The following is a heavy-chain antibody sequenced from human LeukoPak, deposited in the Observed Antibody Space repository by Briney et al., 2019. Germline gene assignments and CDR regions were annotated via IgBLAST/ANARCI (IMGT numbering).Heavy chain of an antibody. V-gene: IGHV1-2*02. CDR2: INPNSGGT. CDR1: GYTFTGYY. J-gene: IGHJ4*02. D-gene: IGHD3-10*01. Sequence: ASVKVSCKASGYTFTGYYMHWVRQAPGQGLEWMGWINPNSGGTNYAQKFQGRVTMTRDTSISTAYMELSRLRSDDTAVYYCARDCYGSGSYYRHDYWGQGTLVTVSS. CDR3: ARDCYGSGSYYRHDY.